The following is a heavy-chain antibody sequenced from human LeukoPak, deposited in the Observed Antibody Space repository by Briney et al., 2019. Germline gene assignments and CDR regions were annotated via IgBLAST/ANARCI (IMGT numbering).Heavy chain of an antibody. D-gene: IGHD3-10*01. V-gene: IGHV3-23*01. Sequence: GGSLRLSCAASGFTFSSSAMSWVRQAPGKGLEWVSAISNNGGYTYYADSVKGRFTISRDNSKNTLYLQMNSLRAEDTAVYYCARGVRTLSSGSDWFDPWGQGTLVTVSS. J-gene: IGHJ5*02. CDR3: ARGVRTLSSGSDWFDP. CDR2: ISNNGGYT. CDR1: GFTFSSSA.